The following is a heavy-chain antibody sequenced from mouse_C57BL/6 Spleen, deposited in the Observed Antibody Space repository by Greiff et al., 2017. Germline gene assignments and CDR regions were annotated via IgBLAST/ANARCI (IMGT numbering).Heavy chain of an antibody. CDR1: GFSFNTYA. D-gene: IGHD2-3*01. V-gene: IGHV10-1*01. CDR3: VRQGCYYPFYYAMDY. CDR2: IRSKSNNYAT. Sequence: EVKVVESGGGLVQPKGSLKLSCAASGFSFNTYAMNWVRQAPGKGLEWVARIRSKSNNYATYYADSVKDRFTISRDDSESMLYLQMNNLKTEDTAMYYCVRQGCYYPFYYAMDYWGQGTSVTVSS. J-gene: IGHJ4*01.